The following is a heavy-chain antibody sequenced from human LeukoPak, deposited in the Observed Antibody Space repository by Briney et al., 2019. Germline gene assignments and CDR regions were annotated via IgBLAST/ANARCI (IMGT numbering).Heavy chain of an antibody. Sequence: SETLSLTCTVSGGSISSSSYSWGWIRQPPGKGLEWIGSIYYSGSTYYNLSLKSRVTISVDTSKNQFSLKLSSVTAADTAVYYCARKYGDCEYNWFDPWGQGTLVTVSS. CDR1: GGSISSSSYS. CDR2: IYYSGST. CDR3: ARKYGDCEYNWFDP. V-gene: IGHV4-39*01. J-gene: IGHJ5*02. D-gene: IGHD4-17*01.